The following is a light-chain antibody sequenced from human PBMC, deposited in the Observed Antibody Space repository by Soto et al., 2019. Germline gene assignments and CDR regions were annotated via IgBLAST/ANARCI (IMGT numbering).Light chain of an antibody. J-gene: IGKJ4*01. CDR3: QQYVTSPLT. V-gene: IGKV3-20*01. Sequence: EIVLTQSPGTLSLSPGERATLSCRASQSITGSYLAWYQQKPGQAPRLLIYGVSNRATGIPDRFSGSGSGTDFALTINRLAPEDFAVYYCQQYVTSPLTFGGGTKVEIK. CDR1: QSITGSY. CDR2: GVS.